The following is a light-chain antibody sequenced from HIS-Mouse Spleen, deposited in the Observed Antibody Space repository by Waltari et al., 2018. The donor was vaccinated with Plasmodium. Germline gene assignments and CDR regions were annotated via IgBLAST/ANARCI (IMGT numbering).Light chain of an antibody. CDR2: EDS. J-gene: IGLJ3*02. Sequence: SYELTQPPSVSVSPGPTARITCSGDAFPRKYAYWYQQKSGQAPVLVIYEDSKRTSGIPERFSGSSSGTMATLTISGAQVEDEADYYCYSTDSSGNHRVFGGGTKLTVL. CDR3: YSTDSSGNHRV. V-gene: IGLV3-10*01. CDR1: AFPRKY.